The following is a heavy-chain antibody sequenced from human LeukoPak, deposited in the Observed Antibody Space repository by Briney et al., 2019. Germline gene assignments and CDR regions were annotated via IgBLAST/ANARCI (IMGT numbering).Heavy chain of an antibody. CDR2: INHSGST. Sequence: SETLSLTCAVYGGSFSGYYWSWIRQPPGKGLEWIGEINHSGSTNYNPSLKSRVTISVDTSKNQFSLKLSSVTAADTAVYYCARGRYNWNVIYYFDYWGQGTLVTVSS. CDR1: GGSFSGYY. V-gene: IGHV4-34*01. CDR3: ARGRYNWNVIYYFDY. D-gene: IGHD1-20*01. J-gene: IGHJ4*02.